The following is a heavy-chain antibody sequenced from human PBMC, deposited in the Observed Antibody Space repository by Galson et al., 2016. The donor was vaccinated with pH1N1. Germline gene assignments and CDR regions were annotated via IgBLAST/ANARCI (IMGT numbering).Heavy chain of an antibody. CDR3: ARQNDYGDYRGDAFDI. CDR1: GHKFTSSW. D-gene: IGHD4-17*01. Sequence: QSGAEVKKPGESLKISCKGSGHKFTSSWIGWVRRMPGKGLEWMGIIYLGGSLIRYRPSFQGQVTISADKSVNIAYLEWGSLKASDTAMYYCARQNDYGDYRGDAFDIWGQGTMVTVSS. V-gene: IGHV5-51*01. J-gene: IGHJ3*02. CDR2: IYLGGSLI.